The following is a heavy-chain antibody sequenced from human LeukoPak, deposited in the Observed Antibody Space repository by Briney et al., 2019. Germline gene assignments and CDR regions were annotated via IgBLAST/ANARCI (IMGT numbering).Heavy chain of an antibody. V-gene: IGHV4-39*01. CDR2: ISESGTT. J-gene: IGHJ4*02. CDR3: ARYSGSYFDY. D-gene: IGHD3-10*01. CDR1: SGSISSSSHY. Sequence: SETLSLTCTVSSGSISSSSHYWAWIRQPPGKGGEWLATISESGTTYYNPSLKSRVTISVDTSKNQFSLKLGSVTAADTAVFYCARYSGSYFDYWGQGTLVTVSS.